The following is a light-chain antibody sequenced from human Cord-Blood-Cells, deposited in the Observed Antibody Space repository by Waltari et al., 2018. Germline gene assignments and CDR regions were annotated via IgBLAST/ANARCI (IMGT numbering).Light chain of an antibody. Sequence: QSALTQPPSASGSPGQSVTISCTGTSSDVGGYNYVSWYQQHPGKAPKLMIYEVSKRPSVVPDRFSGSKSGNTASLTVSGLQAEDEADYYCSSYAGSNNLVFGTGTKVTVL. CDR1: SSDVGGYNY. J-gene: IGLJ1*01. V-gene: IGLV2-8*01. CDR2: EVS. CDR3: SSYAGSNNLV.